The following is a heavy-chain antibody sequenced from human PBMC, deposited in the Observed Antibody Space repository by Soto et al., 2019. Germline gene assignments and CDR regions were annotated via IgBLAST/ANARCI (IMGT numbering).Heavy chain of an antibody. D-gene: IGHD5-12*01. J-gene: IGHJ6*01. CDR3: ARGQYRGQPQLDV. CDR1: GDSVSSNSAA. Sequence: SQTLSLTCAISGDSVSSNSAAWNWIRQSPSRGLEWLGRTYYRSKWYNDYAVSVKSRITINPDTSKNHFSLQLSSVTPEDTAVGYCARGQYRGQPQLDVWGQGSSVTGSA. V-gene: IGHV6-1*01. CDR2: TYYRSKWYN.